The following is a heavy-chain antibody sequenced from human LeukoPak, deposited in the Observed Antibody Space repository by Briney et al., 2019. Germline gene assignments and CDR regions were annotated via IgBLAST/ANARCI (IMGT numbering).Heavy chain of an antibody. CDR3: ARGSGNYRYYLDY. V-gene: IGHV3-21*01. Sequence: GGSLRLSCAASGFSFSNYAMNWVRQAPGKGLEWVLSISSSGSYIYYADSVKGRFTISRDNAENSLYLLMNSLRGDDTAVYYCARGSGNYRYYLDYWGQGTLVTVSS. CDR1: GFSFSNYA. J-gene: IGHJ4*02. CDR2: ISSSGSYI. D-gene: IGHD1-26*01.